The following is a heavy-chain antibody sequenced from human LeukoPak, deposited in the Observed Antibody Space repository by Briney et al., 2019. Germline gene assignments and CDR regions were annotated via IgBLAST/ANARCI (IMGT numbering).Heavy chain of an antibody. CDR1: GGSISSYY. D-gene: IGHD6-13*01. V-gene: IGHV4-59*01. Sequence: SETLSLTCTVSGGSISSYYWSWIREPPGKGLEWIGYMYYSWSTNYNPSRKSRVTISVDTSKNQFYLKLSSVPAADTAVYYCAREGNSRSWSQDAFDIWGQGTMVTVSS. CDR3: AREGNSRSWSQDAFDI. J-gene: IGHJ3*02. CDR2: MYYSWST.